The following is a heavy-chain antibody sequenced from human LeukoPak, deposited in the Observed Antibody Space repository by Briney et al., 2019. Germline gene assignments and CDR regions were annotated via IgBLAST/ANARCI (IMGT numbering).Heavy chain of an antibody. CDR3: ARGVHYYDSSGSALID. Sequence: ASVKVSCKASGYTFTSYDINWVRQATGQGLESMGWMNPNSGNTGYAQKFQGRVTMTRNTSISTAYMELSSLRSEDTAVYYCARGVHYYDSSGSALIDWGQGTLVTVSS. CDR1: GYTFTSYD. CDR2: MNPNSGNT. D-gene: IGHD3-22*01. J-gene: IGHJ4*02. V-gene: IGHV1-8*01.